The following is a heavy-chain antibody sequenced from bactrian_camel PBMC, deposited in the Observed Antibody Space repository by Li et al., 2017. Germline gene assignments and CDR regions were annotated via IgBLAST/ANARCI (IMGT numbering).Heavy chain of an antibody. CDR1: GDTGSTNC. CDR2: IYTGGGST. Sequence: HVQLVESGGGSVQAGGSLRLSCAASGDTGSTNCMAWFRQTPGKEREGVAFIYTGGGSTYYADSVKGRFSISRDNAKNTVYLQMNSLKPEDTAMYYCAAVDWSCGLGTPADFDYWGQGTQVTVS. CDR3: AAVDWSCGLGTPADFDY. V-gene: IGHV3S1*01. D-gene: IGHD5*01. J-gene: IGHJ6*01.